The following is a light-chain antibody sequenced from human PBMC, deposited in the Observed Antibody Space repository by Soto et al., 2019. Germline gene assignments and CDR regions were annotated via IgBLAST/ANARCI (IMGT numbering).Light chain of an antibody. CDR2: KAS. CDR1: QSISSW. CDR3: QQYNVYGT. V-gene: IGKV1-5*03. Sequence: DIQMTQYPSTLSASVGDRVTITCRASQSISSWLAWYQQKPGKAPKLLIYKASTLESGVPSRFSGSGSGTEFTLTIDSLRPDDFATYYCQQYNVYGTFGQGTKVDI. J-gene: IGKJ1*01.